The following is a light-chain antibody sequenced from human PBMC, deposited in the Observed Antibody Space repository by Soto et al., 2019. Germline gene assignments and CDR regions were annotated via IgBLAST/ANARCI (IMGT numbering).Light chain of an antibody. V-gene: IGKV3-20*01. CDR3: QQYNNWPPKT. Sequence: EIVLTQSPGTLSLYPGERATLSCRASQSLSSGYLAWYQQKPGQAPRILIYAASSRATGIPDRFSGSGSGTEFTLTISSLQSEDFAVYYCQQYNNWPPKTFGQGTKVDIK. J-gene: IGKJ1*01. CDR1: QSLSSGY. CDR2: AAS.